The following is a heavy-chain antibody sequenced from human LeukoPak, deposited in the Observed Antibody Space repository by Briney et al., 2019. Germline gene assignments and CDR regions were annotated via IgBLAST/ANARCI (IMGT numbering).Heavy chain of an antibody. V-gene: IGHV3-74*01. CDR1: GFTLSNYW. D-gene: IGHD3-10*01. J-gene: IGHJ5*02. CDR2: IISDGSS. CDR3: VRGVYASGSSP. Sequence: PGGSLRLSCEASGFTLSNYWMYWVRQAPGKGLVWVSRIISDGSSNYADSVKGRFTISRDNAKNTLYLQMNSLRAEDTAVSYCVRGVYASGSSPWGQGTLVTVSS.